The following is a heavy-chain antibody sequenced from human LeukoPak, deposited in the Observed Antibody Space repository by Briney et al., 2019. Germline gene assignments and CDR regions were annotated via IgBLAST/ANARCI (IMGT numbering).Heavy chain of an antibody. CDR1: GFTVSSNY. J-gene: IGHJ4*02. CDR3: ARAVCSSCYWSDY. CDR2: IYSGGST. Sequence: GGSLRLSCAASGFTVSSNYMSWVRQAPGKVLEWVSVIYSGGSTYYADSVKGRFTISRDNSKNTLYLQMNSLRAEDTALYYCARAVCSSCYWSDYWGQGTLVTVSS. D-gene: IGHD6-13*01. V-gene: IGHV3-66*01.